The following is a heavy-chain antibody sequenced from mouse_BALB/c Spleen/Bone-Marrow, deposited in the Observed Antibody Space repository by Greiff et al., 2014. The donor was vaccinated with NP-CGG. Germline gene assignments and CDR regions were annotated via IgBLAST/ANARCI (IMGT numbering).Heavy chain of an antibody. V-gene: IGHV5-4*02. D-gene: IGHD2-14*01. J-gene: IGHJ4*01. CDR3: ARDRGVQGYAMDY. CDR2: ISDGSTYT. Sequence: EVHLVESGGGLVKPGGSLKLSCAASGVTFSDYYMYWVRQTPEKRLEWVATISDGSTYTYYPDSVKGRFTISRDNAKNNLYLQMSSLKSEDTALYYCARDRGVQGYAMDYWGQGTSVTVSS. CDR1: GVTFSDYY.